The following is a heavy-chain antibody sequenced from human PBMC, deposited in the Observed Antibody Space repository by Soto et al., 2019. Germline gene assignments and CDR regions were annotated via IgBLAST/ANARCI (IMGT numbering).Heavy chain of an antibody. J-gene: IGHJ5*02. CDR1: GYTFSTYG. Sequence: QVQLVQSGAEVKKPGASVKVSCKASGYTFSTYGFSWVRQAPGQGLEWMGWIGADNGDTNYAQNSQGRVTIPTDTSTTTSYMELRSLTSDDPAVYFSARYWQGAEGFDPWGQGTLVTVSS. V-gene: IGHV1-18*01. CDR3: ARYWQGAEGFDP. D-gene: IGHD2-15*01. CDR2: IGADNGDT.